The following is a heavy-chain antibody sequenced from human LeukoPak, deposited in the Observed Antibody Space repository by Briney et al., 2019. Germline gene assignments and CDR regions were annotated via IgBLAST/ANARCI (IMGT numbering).Heavy chain of an antibody. Sequence: ASVKVSCKASGYTITSYAMNWVRQAPGQGLEWMGWINTITGNPTYAQGFTGRFVFSLDTSVSTAYLQISSLKAEDTAVYYCASKNVEYYFDYWGQGTLVTVSS. V-gene: IGHV7-4-1*02. D-gene: IGHD5-24*01. J-gene: IGHJ4*02. CDR2: INTITGNP. CDR1: GYTITSYA. CDR3: ASKNVEYYFDY.